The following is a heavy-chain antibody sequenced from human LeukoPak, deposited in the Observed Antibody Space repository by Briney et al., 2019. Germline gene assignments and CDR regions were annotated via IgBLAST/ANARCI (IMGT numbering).Heavy chain of an antibody. CDR2: IYYSGST. D-gene: IGHD5-18*01. Sequence: SETLSLTCAVSGGSISSGGYSRSWIRQPPGKGLEWIGYIYYSGSTNYNPSLKSRVTISVDTSKNQFSLKLSSVTAADTAVYYCARERGRSYGSVPYYYYYMDVWGKGTTVTVSS. J-gene: IGHJ6*03. V-gene: IGHV4-61*08. CDR3: ARERGRSYGSVPYYYYYMDV. CDR1: GGSISSGGYS.